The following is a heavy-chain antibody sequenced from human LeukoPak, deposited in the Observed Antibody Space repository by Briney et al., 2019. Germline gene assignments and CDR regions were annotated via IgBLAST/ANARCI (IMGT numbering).Heavy chain of an antibody. CDR3: ARGHYDVLAASYKWTPDY. V-gene: IGHV3-21*01. Sequence: GGSLRLSCAASGFTFNTFNMNWLRQAPGKGLEWVSSITSGGDYTYYADSVKGRFPTSRDNAKNSLSLQLNSLRVEDTAVYYCARGHYDVLAASYKWTPDYWGQGTLVTVSS. J-gene: IGHJ4*02. D-gene: IGHD3-9*01. CDR2: ITSGGDYT. CDR1: GFTFNTFN.